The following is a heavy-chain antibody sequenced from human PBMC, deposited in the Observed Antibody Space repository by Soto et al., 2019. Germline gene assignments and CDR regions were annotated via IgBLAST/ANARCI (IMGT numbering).Heavy chain of an antibody. CDR2: IYPGDQET. V-gene: IGHV5-51*01. J-gene: IGHJ4*02. CDR1: GYTFSNFW. D-gene: IGHD6-13*01. Sequence: GESLKISCQCSGYTFSNFWIGWVRQLPGRGLEWMGIIYPGDQETRYSPSFHGKVTISADKSINTAYLQWNSLEASDTAFYFCARSPRSSPYFDYWGQGALGTVSS. CDR3: ARSPRSSPYFDY.